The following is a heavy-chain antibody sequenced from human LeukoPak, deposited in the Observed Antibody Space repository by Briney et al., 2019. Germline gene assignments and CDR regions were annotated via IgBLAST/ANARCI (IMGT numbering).Heavy chain of an antibody. Sequence: ASVKVSCKGSGYTFANYAVHWVRQAPGQRLEWLGWINPGNGDTKYSQNFQGRVTVTSDTSAATAYVELNSLTSEDTAVYYCARERWHCRVNCYSVYYYALDVWGQGTTVTVSS. J-gene: IGHJ6*02. CDR2: INPGNGDT. V-gene: IGHV1-3*01. D-gene: IGHD2-15*01. CDR1: GYTFANYA. CDR3: ARERWHCRVNCYSVYYYALDV.